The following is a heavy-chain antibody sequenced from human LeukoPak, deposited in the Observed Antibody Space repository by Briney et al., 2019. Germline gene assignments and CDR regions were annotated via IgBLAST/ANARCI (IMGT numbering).Heavy chain of an antibody. V-gene: IGHV3-23*01. J-gene: IGHJ4*02. CDR2: ISDSGDGT. CDR3: AKDRGTAMDYFDY. CDR1: GFTFSIYA. D-gene: IGHD5-18*01. Sequence: PGGSLRLSCAASGFTFSIYAMSWVRQAPGKGPEWVSTISDSGDGTYSADSVKGRFTISRDNSKNTLYLQMNSLRAEDTAVYYCAKDRGTAMDYFDYWGQGTLVTVSS.